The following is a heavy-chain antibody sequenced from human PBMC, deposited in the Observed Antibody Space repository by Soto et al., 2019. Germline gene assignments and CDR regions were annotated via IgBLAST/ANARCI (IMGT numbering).Heavy chain of an antibody. D-gene: IGHD1-26*01. CDR3: AKPSGGSYPESRVFDS. J-gene: IGHJ4*02. Sequence: PGGSLRLSCAASGFTFYSSAMSWVRQAPGKGLEWVSAISTTGGNTLYADSVKGRFTISRDNSKNTLYLQMNSLRAEDTAIYYCAKPSGGSYPESRVFDSWGQGTWVTVSS. CDR1: GFTFYSSA. V-gene: IGHV3-23*01. CDR2: ISTTGGNT.